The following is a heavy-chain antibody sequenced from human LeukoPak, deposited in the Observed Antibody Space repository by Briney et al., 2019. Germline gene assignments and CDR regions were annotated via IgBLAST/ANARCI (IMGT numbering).Heavy chain of an antibody. V-gene: IGHV1-18*01. Sequence: ASVEVSCKASGYTFTTYRISWVRQAPGQGLEWMGWISANNGNTNYAQKLQGRVTMTTDTSTSTAYMELRSLTSEDTGIYYCARGPRAAADDYWGQGTLVTVSS. D-gene: IGHD6-13*01. CDR3: ARGPRAAADDY. CDR1: GYTFTTYR. J-gene: IGHJ4*02. CDR2: ISANNGNT.